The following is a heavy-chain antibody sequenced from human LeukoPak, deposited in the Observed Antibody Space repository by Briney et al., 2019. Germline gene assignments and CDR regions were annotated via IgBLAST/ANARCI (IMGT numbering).Heavy chain of an antibody. J-gene: IGHJ4*02. CDR3: ARDYGEYYYDSSGYYGGFDY. V-gene: IGHV3-23*01. D-gene: IGHD3-22*01. CDR1: GFTFNTFG. CDR2: ISGTGDNT. Sequence: GGSLRPSCAASGFTFNTFGMSWVRQAPGKGLEWVSCISGTGDNTYYADSVKGQFTISRDNAKNSLYLQMNSLRAEDTAVYYWARDYGEYYYDSSGYYGGFDYWGQGTLVTVSS.